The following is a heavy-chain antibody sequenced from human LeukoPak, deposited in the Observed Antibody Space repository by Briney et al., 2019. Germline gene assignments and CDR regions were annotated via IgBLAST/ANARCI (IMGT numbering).Heavy chain of an antibody. Sequence: PGGSLRLSCAASGFTFSNYDMSWVRQAPGKGLEWASGVSDSGGSTYYEHSVKGRFTISRDNSKNPLYLQMNSLRAEDTALYYCTKDLGPPQMVPLDYWGQGTLVTVSS. D-gene: IGHD5-24*01. CDR3: TKDLGPPQMVPLDY. J-gene: IGHJ4*02. CDR2: VSDSGGST. V-gene: IGHV3-23*01. CDR1: GFTFSNYD.